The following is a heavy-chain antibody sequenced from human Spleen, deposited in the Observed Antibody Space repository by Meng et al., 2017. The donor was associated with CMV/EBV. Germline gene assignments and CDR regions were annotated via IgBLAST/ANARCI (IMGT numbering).Heavy chain of an antibody. D-gene: IGHD1-26*01. CDR1: GFHFSTYW. CDR3: AGPLGVNAFDF. Sequence: GGSLRLSCAASGFHFSTYWMSWVRQAPGKALEWVANINQDGSQRNYVDSVKGRFTISRDNAKNSMYLQMNSLRAEDTAVYYCAGPLGVNAFDFWGQGTMVTVSS. V-gene: IGHV3-7*01. CDR2: INQDGSQR. J-gene: IGHJ3*01.